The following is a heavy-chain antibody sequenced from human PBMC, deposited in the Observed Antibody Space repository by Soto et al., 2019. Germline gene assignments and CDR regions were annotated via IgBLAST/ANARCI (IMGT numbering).Heavy chain of an antibody. CDR1: GFTFSSYG. J-gene: IGHJ4*02. Sequence: GGSLRLSCAASGFTFSSYGMHWVRQAPGKGLEWVAVISSSSSNKNYADSVKGRFTISRDNAKNSLYLQMNSLRAEDTAVYYCAREGFWSGGVFDYWGQGTLVTVSS. D-gene: IGHD3-3*01. V-gene: IGHV3-48*04. CDR2: ISSSSSNK. CDR3: AREGFWSGGVFDY.